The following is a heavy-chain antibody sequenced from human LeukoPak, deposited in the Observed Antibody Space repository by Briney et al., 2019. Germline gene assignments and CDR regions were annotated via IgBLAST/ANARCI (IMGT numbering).Heavy chain of an antibody. CDR1: GGSFSGYY. Sequence: SETLSLTCAVYGGSFSGYYWSWIRQPPGKGLEWIGEINHSGSTNYNPSHKSRVTISVDTSKNQFSLKLSSVTAADTAVYYCARANDYWGQGTLVTVSS. V-gene: IGHV4-34*01. CDR2: INHSGST. J-gene: IGHJ4*02. CDR3: ARANDY.